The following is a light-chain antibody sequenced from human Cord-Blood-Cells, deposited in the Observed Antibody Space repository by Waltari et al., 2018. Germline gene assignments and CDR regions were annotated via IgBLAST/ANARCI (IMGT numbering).Light chain of an antibody. CDR3: QQYSSSPT. J-gene: IGKJ1*01. Sequence: DIVLTQSPGTLSLSPGERATLSCRASQSVSSSYSAWDQQKPGQAPRLLIYGASSRATGIPDRFSGSGSVTDFTLTISRLEPEDFAVYYCQQYSSSPTFGQGTKVEIK. V-gene: IGKV3-20*01. CDR2: GAS. CDR1: QSVSSSY.